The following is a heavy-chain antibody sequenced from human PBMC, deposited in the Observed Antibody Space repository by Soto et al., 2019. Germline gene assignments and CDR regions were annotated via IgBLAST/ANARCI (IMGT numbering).Heavy chain of an antibody. J-gene: IGHJ6*03. CDR2: IYYSGST. CDR1: GGSISSGGYY. V-gene: IGHV4-31*01. Sequence: QVQLQESGPGLLKPSQTLSLTCTVSGGSISSGGYYWSWIRQHPGKGLEWIGYIYYSGSTYYNPSLKSLVTISVDTSKNQFSLKLSSVTAADTAVYYCARVEVMVYAKHYYYYMDVWGKGTTVTVSS. D-gene: IGHD2-8*01. CDR3: ARVEVMVYAKHYYYYMDV.